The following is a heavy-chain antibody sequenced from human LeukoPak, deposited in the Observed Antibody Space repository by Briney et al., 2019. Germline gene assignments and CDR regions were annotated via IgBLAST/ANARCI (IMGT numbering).Heavy chain of an antibody. Sequence: SETLSLTCTVSGASISTSSTYWAWIRQPPGKGLEWIASIYYSGSTYYNPSLKSRVTISLDTSKNQFSLNLSSVTAADTAVYYCARLEYSSSSPYRLFDPWGQGTLVTVSS. CDR1: GASISTSSTY. V-gene: IGHV4-39*01. J-gene: IGHJ5*02. D-gene: IGHD6-6*01. CDR2: IYYSGST. CDR3: ARLEYSSSSPYRLFDP.